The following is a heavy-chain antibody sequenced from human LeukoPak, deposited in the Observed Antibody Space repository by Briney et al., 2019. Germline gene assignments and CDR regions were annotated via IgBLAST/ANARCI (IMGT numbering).Heavy chain of an antibody. D-gene: IGHD3-10*01. J-gene: IGHJ5*02. CDR1: GYTFTGYY. CDR3: ARISLLLWFGELLGWFDP. CDR2: INPNSGGT. Sequence: GASVKVSCKASGYTFTGYYMHWVRQAPGQGLEWMGWINPNSGGTNYAQKFQGRVTMTRDTSISTAYMELSRLRSDDTAVYYCARISLLLWFGELLGWFDPWGQGTLVTVSS. V-gene: IGHV1-2*02.